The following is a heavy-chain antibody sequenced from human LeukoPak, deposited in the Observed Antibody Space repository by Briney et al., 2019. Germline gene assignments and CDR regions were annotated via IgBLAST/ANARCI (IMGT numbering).Heavy chain of an antibody. V-gene: IGHV4-34*01. J-gene: IGHJ4*02. Sequence: SETLSLTCAVYGGSFSGYYWCWIRQPPGKGLEWIGEINHSGSTNYNPSLKSRVTISVDTSKNQFSLKLSSVTAADTAVYYCARDPQRGIAAAGTGAFFDYWGQGTLVTVSS. D-gene: IGHD6-13*01. CDR1: GGSFSGYY. CDR3: ARDPQRGIAAAGTGAFFDY. CDR2: INHSGST.